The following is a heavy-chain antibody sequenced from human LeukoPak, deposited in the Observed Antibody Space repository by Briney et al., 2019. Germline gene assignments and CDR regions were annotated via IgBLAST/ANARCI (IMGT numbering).Heavy chain of an antibody. V-gene: IGHV3-30*02. Sequence: PGGSLRLSCAASGFTFSNYGMHWVRQAPGKGLEWVAFIRSDGSTEYYADSVKGRFTISRDNSKNTLYLQMNSLRAEDTAVYYCAKDQSLIVVVPAAHGADYWGQGTLVTVSS. D-gene: IGHD2-2*01. J-gene: IGHJ4*02. CDR3: AKDQSLIVVVPAAHGADY. CDR1: GFTFSNYG. CDR2: IRSDGSTE.